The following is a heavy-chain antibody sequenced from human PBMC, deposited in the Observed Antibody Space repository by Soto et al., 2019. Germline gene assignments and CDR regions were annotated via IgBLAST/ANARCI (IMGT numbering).Heavy chain of an antibody. V-gene: IGHV3-48*01. Sequence: GGSLRLSCAASGFTFSSYSMNWVRQAPGKGLEWVSYISSSSSTIYYADSVKGRFTISRDNAKNSLYLQMNSLRAEDTAVYYCARVQEPRTNEYSSSSPIKDYYMDVWGKGTTVTVSS. D-gene: IGHD6-6*01. CDR2: ISSSSSTI. J-gene: IGHJ6*03. CDR1: GFTFSSYS. CDR3: ARVQEPRTNEYSSSSPIKDYYMDV.